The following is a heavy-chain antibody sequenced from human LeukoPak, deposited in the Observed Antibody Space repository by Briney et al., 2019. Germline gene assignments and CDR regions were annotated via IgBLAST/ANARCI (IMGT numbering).Heavy chain of an antibody. CDR3: ARVGEDCSSSSCFDYYYYYYMDV. CDR1: GYSVSSGNY. Sequence: SETLSLTCAVSGYSVSSGNYWGWIRQPPGKGLQWIGSIYHSGSTFYNASLESRVTISVDTSKNQFSLKLSSVTAADTAVYYCARVGEDCSSSSCFDYYYYYYMDVWGKGTTVTVSS. V-gene: IGHV4-38-2*01. J-gene: IGHJ6*03. CDR2: IYHSGST. D-gene: IGHD2-2*01.